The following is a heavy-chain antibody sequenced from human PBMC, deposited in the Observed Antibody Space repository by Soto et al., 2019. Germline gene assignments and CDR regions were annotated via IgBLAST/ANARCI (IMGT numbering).Heavy chain of an antibody. CDR1: GGSFSGYY. CDR3: ARRAAAGTYYVYYGMDV. V-gene: IGHV4-34*01. J-gene: IGHJ6*02. Sequence: SETLSLTCAVYGGSFSGYYWSWIRQPPGKGLEWIGEINHSGRTNYNPSLKIRVTIAVDTSKNQFSLKLSSVTAADTAVYYCARRAAAGTYYVYYGMDVWGQGTTGT. CDR2: INHSGRT. D-gene: IGHD6-13*01.